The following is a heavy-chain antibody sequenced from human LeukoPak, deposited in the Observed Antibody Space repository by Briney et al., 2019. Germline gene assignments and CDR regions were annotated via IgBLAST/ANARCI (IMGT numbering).Heavy chain of an antibody. V-gene: IGHV1-18*01. CDR2: ISGYSGNT. CDR3: ARGDYYGSGTYYKKTVDY. D-gene: IGHD3-10*01. Sequence: GASVKVSCKASGYTFTDYGISWVRQAPGQGLEWMGWISGYSGNTNFAQKLQGRVTMTTDTSTSTAYMELRSLRSDDTAVYYCARGDYYGSGTYYKKTVDYWGQGTLVTVSS. CDR1: GYTFTDYG. J-gene: IGHJ4*02.